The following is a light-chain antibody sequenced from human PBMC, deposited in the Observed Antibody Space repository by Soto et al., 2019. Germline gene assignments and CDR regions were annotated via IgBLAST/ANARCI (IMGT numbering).Light chain of an antibody. V-gene: IGKV1-5*03. CDR3: TQYESYWT. CDR1: QSIGSF. CDR2: KAS. J-gene: IGKJ1*01. Sequence: DIQMTQSPSTLSASVGDRVTITCRASQSIGSFLAWYQQKPGKTPKLLIYKASSLEGGVPSRFSGSGSGTEFTLTISRLQTDDFTNYSCTQYESYWTFGQGTKVDMK.